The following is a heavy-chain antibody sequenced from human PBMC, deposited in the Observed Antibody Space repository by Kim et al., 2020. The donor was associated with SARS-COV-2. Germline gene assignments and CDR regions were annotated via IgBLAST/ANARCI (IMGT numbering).Heavy chain of an antibody. D-gene: IGHD6-19*01. J-gene: IGHJ4*02. Sequence: TYARKFQGGVTMPRATSTSTVYMELSSLRSEDTAVYYCARAIAVAGGFDYWGQGTLVTVSS. V-gene: IGHV1-46*01. CDR3: ARAIAVAGGFDY.